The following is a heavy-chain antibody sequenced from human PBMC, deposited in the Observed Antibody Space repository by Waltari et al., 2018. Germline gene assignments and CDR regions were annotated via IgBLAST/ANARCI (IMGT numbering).Heavy chain of an antibody. Sequence: EVQLVESGGGLVQPGRCLRLSCADCGFTLDDYAMYWVRQGAGKGMEGVVGISWNSGSIGYADSVKGRFTISRDNAKNSLYLQMNSLRAEDMALYYCAKGIVGDYGDYFDYWGQGTLVTVSS. J-gene: IGHJ4*02. CDR1: GFTLDDYA. D-gene: IGHD4-17*01. V-gene: IGHV3-9*03. CDR2: ISWNSGSI. CDR3: AKGIVGDYGDYFDY.